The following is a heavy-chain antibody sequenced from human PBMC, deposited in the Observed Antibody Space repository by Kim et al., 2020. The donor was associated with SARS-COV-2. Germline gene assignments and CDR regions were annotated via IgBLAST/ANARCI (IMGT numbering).Heavy chain of an antibody. CDR2: ISYDGSNK. CDR1: GFTFSSYA. V-gene: IGHV3-30*04. J-gene: IGHJ4*02. CDR3: ARGGHSGYELLSY. D-gene: IGHD5-12*01. Sequence: GGSLRLSCAASGFTFSSYAMHWVRQAPGKGLEWVAVISYDGSNKYYADSVKGRFTISRDNSKNTLYLQMNSLRAEDTAVYYCARGGHSGYELLSYWGQGTLVTVSS.